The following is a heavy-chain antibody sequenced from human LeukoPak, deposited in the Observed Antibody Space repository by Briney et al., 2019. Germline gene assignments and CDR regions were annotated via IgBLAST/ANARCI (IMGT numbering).Heavy chain of an antibody. J-gene: IGHJ6*02. D-gene: IGHD2-2*01. V-gene: IGHV4-39*01. CDR2: VNFSGTT. CDR3: ARQSRHFHREGYQYGMDV. Sequence: PSETLSLTCTVSGASITSSTYYYGWFRQPSGKGLELIGIVNFSGTTYSSPALKSRVTVSVDTSKNQFSLKLSSVTAADTAVYYCARQSRHFHREGYQYGMDVWGQGTTVTVSS. CDR1: GASITSSTYY.